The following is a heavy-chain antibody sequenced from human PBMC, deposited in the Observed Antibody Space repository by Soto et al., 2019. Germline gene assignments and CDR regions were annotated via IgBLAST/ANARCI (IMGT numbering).Heavy chain of an antibody. CDR2: ISGYNGHT. CDR1: GYTFTNYG. J-gene: IGHJ5*02. D-gene: IGHD6-6*01. CDR3: ARSTAATGHSWLEP. Sequence: ASVKVSCKASGYTFTNYGITWVRQAPGEGLEWMGWISGYNGHTNYAQKVQGRVTMTTNTSTSTAYMELRSLRSDDTAVFYCARSTAATGHSWLEPWGQGTLVNVSS. V-gene: IGHV1-18*04.